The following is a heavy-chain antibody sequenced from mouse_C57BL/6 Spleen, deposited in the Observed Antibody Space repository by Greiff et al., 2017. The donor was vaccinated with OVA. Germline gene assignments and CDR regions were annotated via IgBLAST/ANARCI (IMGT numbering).Heavy chain of an antibody. D-gene: IGHD2-4*01. J-gene: IGHJ4*01. CDR1: GYTFTSYW. CDR2: IDPNSGGT. V-gene: IGHV1-72*01. Sequence: VQLQQSGAELVKPGASVKLSCKASGYTFTSYWMHWVKQRPGRGLEWIGRIDPNSGGTKYNEKFKSKATLTVDKPSSTAYMQLSSWTSEDSAVDDCARGITTVVGARDYWGQGTSVTVSS. CDR3: ARGITTVVGARDY.